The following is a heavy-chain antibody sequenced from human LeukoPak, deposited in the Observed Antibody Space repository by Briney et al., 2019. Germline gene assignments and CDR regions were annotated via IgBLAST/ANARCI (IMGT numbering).Heavy chain of an antibody. Sequence: GGSLRLSCAASGFTFGSIAMTWVRQAPGKGLEWVSSISSSSSYIYYADSVKGRFTISRDNAKNSLYLQMNSLRAEDTAVYYCARQVVPALDAFDIWGQGTMVTVSS. CDR1: GFTFGSIA. V-gene: IGHV3-21*01. D-gene: IGHD2-2*01. J-gene: IGHJ3*02. CDR2: ISSSSSYI. CDR3: ARQVVPALDAFDI.